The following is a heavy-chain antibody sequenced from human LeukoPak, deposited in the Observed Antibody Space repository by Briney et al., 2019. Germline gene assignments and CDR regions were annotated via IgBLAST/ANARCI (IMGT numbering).Heavy chain of an antibody. D-gene: IGHD4-23*01. J-gene: IGHJ3*02. CDR1: GFTFSSYE. Sequence: PGGSLRLSCAASGFTFSSYEMNWVRQAPGKGLEWVSYISSSGSTIYYADSVKGRFTISRDNAKNTVYLQMNSLGPEDTALYYCARETNYGGQGSPVAFDIWGQGTMVTVSS. V-gene: IGHV3-48*03. CDR2: ISSSGSTI. CDR3: ARETNYGGQGSPVAFDI.